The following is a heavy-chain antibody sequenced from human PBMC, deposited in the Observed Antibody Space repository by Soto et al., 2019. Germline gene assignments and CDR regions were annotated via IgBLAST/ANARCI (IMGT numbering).Heavy chain of an antibody. CDR1: GYTFTSYY. Sequence: ASVKVSCKASGYTFTSYYMHWVRQAPGQGLEWMGKINPSGGSTSYAQKFQGRVTMTRDTSTSTVYMELSSLRSEDTAVYYCARDIVDYYDSSGYLYDPFDYWGQGTLVTVSS. J-gene: IGHJ4*02. CDR3: ARDIVDYYDSSGYLYDPFDY. D-gene: IGHD3-22*01. CDR2: INPSGGST. V-gene: IGHV1-46*01.